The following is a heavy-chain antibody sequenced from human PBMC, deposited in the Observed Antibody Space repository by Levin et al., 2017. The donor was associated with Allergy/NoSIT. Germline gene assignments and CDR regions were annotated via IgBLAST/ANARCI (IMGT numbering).Heavy chain of an antibody. V-gene: IGHV4-34*01. J-gene: IGHJ5*02. CDR2: INHSGST. D-gene: IGHD1-7*01. CDR1: GGSFSGYY. CDR3: ARGGGYNWNYDNWFDP. Sequence: PGGSLRLSCAVYGGSFSGYYWSWIRQPPGKGLEWIGEINHSGSTNYNPSLKSRVTISVDTSKNQFSLKLSSVTAADTAVYYCARGGGYNWNYDNWFDPWGQGTLVTVSS.